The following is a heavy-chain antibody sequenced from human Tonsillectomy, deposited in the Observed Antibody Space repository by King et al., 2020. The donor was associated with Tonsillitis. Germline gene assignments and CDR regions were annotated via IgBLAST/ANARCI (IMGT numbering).Heavy chain of an antibody. CDR2: IYSSGST. V-gene: IGHV4-4*07. Sequence: VQLQESGPRLVKPSETLSLTCTVSGGSISSYYWSWIRQPAGKGLEWIGRIYSSGSTNYNPSPNSRVTMSEDTSKNRISLKLSSVTAADTAVYYCARNPPRQLEDWYFDIWGRGTLVTVSS. CDR1: GGSISSYY. CDR3: ARNPPRQLEDWYFDI. D-gene: IGHD6-6*01. J-gene: IGHJ2*01.